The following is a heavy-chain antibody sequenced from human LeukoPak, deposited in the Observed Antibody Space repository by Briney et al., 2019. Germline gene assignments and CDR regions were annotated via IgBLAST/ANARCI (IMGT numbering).Heavy chain of an antibody. CDR3: ARESLLSGDYPIERDEAYYYYGMDV. Sequence: PGGSLRLSCAASGFTFSDYYMSWIRQAPGKGLEWVSYISSSSSYTNYADSVKGRFTIFRDNAMTSLYVQMSSLRDEQTAVYYCARESLLSGDYPIERDEAYYYYGMDVWGQGTTVTVSS. V-gene: IGHV3-11*05. J-gene: IGHJ6*01. D-gene: IGHD4-17*01. CDR1: GFTFSDYY. CDR2: ISSSSSYT.